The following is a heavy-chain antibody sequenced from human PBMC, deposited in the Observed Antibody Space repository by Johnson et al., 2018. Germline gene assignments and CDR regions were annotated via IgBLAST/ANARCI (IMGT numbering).Heavy chain of an antibody. CDR2: IYYSGRT. CDR3: ARLGSSNNYYSYIDV. V-gene: IGHV4-59*01. J-gene: IGHJ6*03. D-gene: IGHD3-10*02. Sequence: QVQLQESGPGLVKPSETLSVTCTISGGSISNYYWSWIRQPPGKGLEWNGYIYYSGRTNYDPSLKSRVTMSVDTSSNQVSLELTSVTAADTAVYYCARLGSSNNYYSYIDVWGKGTTVTVSS. CDR1: GGSISNYY.